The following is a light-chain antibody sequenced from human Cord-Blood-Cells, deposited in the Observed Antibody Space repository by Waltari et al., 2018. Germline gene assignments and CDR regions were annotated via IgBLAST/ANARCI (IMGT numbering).Light chain of an antibody. CDR3: QQRSNWPT. Sequence: EIVLTQSPATLSLSPGERATLSCRASQSVSSYLAWYKQKPGQAPRLLIYDASNRATGIPARFSGSESGTDFTLTISSLEPEDFAVYYCQQRSNWPTFGGGTKVEIK. V-gene: IGKV3-11*01. J-gene: IGKJ4*01. CDR2: DAS. CDR1: QSVSSY.